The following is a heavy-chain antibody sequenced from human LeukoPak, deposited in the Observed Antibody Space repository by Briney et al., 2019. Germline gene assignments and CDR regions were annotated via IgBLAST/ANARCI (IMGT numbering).Heavy chain of an antibody. D-gene: IGHD4-23*01. CDR3: VKDRWVEY. Sequence: GGSLRLSCSVSGFTFRDFAMHWVRQAPGKGLEYVSSISSSGVATYYADSVNGRFTISRDNYKNTLYLQMSSLRAEDTAVYYCVKDRWVEYWGQGTLVTVPS. V-gene: IGHV3-64D*09. CDR2: ISSSGVAT. J-gene: IGHJ4*02. CDR1: GFTFRDFA.